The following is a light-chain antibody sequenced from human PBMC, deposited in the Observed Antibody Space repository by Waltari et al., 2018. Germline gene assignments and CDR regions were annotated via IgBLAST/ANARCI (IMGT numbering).Light chain of an antibody. CDR2: PDV. CDR1: EWDNMY. J-gene: IGLJ2*01. CDR3: QAWDGTTVI. V-gene: IGLV3-1*01. Sequence: SYEVTQPPSVSLSAGQTARITCCGDEWDNMYVRWYQQKPGQSPVVILHPDVKRPPGIPGRFSGSISVKTAPLTIGGTQAMDEADYYCQAWDGTTVIFGGGTKLTVL.